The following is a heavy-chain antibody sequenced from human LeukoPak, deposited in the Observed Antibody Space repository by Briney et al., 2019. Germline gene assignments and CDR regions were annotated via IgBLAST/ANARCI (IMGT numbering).Heavy chain of an antibody. Sequence: QPGGSLRLSCAASGFTFSSSAMSWVRQAPGKGLEWVAAISDTGRLSYCADSVNGRFTISRDNSKNTLSLQMNSLRAADTAVYYCASRSTVVIWGQGTLVTVSS. CDR3: ASRSTVVI. J-gene: IGHJ4*02. D-gene: IGHD4-23*01. V-gene: IGHV3-23*01. CDR2: ISDTGRLS. CDR1: GFTFSSSA.